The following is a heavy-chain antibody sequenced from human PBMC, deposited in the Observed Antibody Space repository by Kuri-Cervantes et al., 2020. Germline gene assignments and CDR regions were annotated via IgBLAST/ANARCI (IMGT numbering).Heavy chain of an antibody. CDR3: ASLPGRSVVDV. D-gene: IGHD3-16*02. V-gene: IGHV4-39*01. J-gene: IGHJ6*02. CDR2: IYYSGST. CDR1: GGSISSSSYY. Sequence: GSLRLSCTVSGGSISSSSYYWGWIRQPPGKGLEWIGSIYYSGSTYYNPSLKSRVTISVDTSKNQFSLKLSSVIAADTAVYYCASLPGRSVVDVWGQGTTVTVSS.